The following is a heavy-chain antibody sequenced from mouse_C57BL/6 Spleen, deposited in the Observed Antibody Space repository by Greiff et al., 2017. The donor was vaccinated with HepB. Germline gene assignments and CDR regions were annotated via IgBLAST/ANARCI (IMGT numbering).Heavy chain of an antibody. V-gene: IGHV1-55*01. D-gene: IGHD4-1*01. Sequence: QVQLQQSGAELVKPGASVKMSCKASGYTFTSYWITWVKQRPGQGLEWIGDIYPGSGSTNYNEKFKSKATLTVDTSSSTAYMQLSSLTSEDSAVYYCARWEDGYFDVWGTGTTVTVSS. CDR3: ARWEDGYFDV. J-gene: IGHJ1*03. CDR2: IYPGSGST. CDR1: GYTFTSYW.